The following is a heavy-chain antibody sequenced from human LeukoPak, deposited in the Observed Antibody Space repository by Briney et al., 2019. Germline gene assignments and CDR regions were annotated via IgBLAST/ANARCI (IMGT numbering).Heavy chain of an antibody. CDR3: ARHDIVVIPAAMPTNCHQ. CDR2: IYYSGST. V-gene: IGHV4-39*01. D-gene: IGHD2-2*01. CDR1: GGSISSSSYY. J-gene: IGHJ4*02. Sequence: SETLSLTCTVSGGSISSSSYYWGWIRQPPGKGLEWIGSIYYSGSTYYNPSLKSRVTISIDTSKNQFSLKLRSVTAADTALYYCARHDIVVIPAAMPTNCHQWGQGALVTVSS.